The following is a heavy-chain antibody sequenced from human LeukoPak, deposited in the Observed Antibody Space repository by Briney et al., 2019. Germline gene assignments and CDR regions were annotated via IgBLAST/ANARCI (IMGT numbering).Heavy chain of an antibody. Sequence: ASVKVSCETSAYTFTNLDINWLRQAPGQGLEWMGWMSPNSGDTGYAQKFQGRVSMTRDTSISTAYMELSSLRSEDTAVYYCASNPPNTGDFYYWGLGSLVTVSS. J-gene: IGHJ4*02. D-gene: IGHD1-1*01. CDR3: ASNPPNTGDFYY. CDR2: MSPNSGDT. CDR1: AYTFTNLD. V-gene: IGHV1-8*01.